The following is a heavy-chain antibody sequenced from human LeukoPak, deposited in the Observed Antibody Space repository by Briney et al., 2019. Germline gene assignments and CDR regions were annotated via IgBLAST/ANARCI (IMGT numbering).Heavy chain of an antibody. D-gene: IGHD3-22*01. V-gene: IGHV4-4*07. Sequence: SETLSLACTVSGGSISSYSWSWIRQPAGKGLEWIGRIYTSGSTSYNPSLKSRVTMSVDTSKNQFSLRLSSVTAADTAVYYCARESGYYDSSGYSNAFDIWGQGTMVTVSS. J-gene: IGHJ3*02. CDR1: GGSISSYS. CDR3: ARESGYYDSSGYSNAFDI. CDR2: IYTSGST.